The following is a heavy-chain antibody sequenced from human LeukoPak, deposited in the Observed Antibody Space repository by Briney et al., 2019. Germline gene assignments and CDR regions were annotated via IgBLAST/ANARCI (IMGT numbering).Heavy chain of an antibody. CDR2: IWLDGSNE. D-gene: IGHD5/OR15-5a*01. CDR1: GFAFATYG. V-gene: IGHV3-33*01. Sequence: GRSLRLSCAASGFAFATYGMHWVRQAPGKGLEWVTFIWLDGSNEYYADSVKGRFTISRDNSKNTLYLQMNSLTPEDTAVYYCVGDLPRSGWAFDIWGQGTMVTVPS. CDR3: VGDLPRSGWAFDI. J-gene: IGHJ3*02.